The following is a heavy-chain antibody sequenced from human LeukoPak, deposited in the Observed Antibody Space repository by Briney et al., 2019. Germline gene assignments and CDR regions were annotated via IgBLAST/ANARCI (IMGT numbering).Heavy chain of an antibody. D-gene: IGHD3-10*01. J-gene: IGHJ4*02. CDR1: GGSISSNSYY. CDR3: VRTRYYYNSRSYGAPYYFDY. Sequence: ASETLSLTCAVSGGSISSNSYYWGWIRQPPGKGLEWIGSIYYSGSTYYNPSLKSRVTISVDTSKNQFSLKLSSVTAADTAVYYCVRTRYYYNSRSYGAPYYFDYWGQGTLVTVSS. V-gene: IGHV4-39*01. CDR2: IYYSGST.